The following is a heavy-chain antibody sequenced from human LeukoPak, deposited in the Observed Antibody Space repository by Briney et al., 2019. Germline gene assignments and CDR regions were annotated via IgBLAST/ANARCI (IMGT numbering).Heavy chain of an antibody. D-gene: IGHD2-15*01. CDR3: ASATLRCSGGSCYEMDV. J-gene: IGHJ6*04. CDR2: IIPLFGTP. CDR1: GGTFSSYT. Sequence: ASVKVSCKASGGTFSSYTISWVRQAPGQGLEWMGGIIPLFGTPDYAQKFQDRLTITADKSTSTAYMELSSLRSEDTAVYYCASATLRCSGGSCYEMDVWGRGTTVTVSS. V-gene: IGHV1-69*06.